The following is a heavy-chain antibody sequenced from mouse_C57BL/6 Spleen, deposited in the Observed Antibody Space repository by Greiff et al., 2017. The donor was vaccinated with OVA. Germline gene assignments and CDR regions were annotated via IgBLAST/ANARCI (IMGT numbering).Heavy chain of an antibody. D-gene: IGHD2-5*01. Sequence: VMLVESGAELVKPGASVKISCKASGYAFSSYWMNWVKQRPGKGLEWIGQIYPGDGDTNYNGKFKGKATLTADKSSSTAYMQLSSLTSEDSAVYFCAREGYSNLYYFDYWGQGTTLTVSS. CDR2: IYPGDGDT. J-gene: IGHJ2*01. CDR1: GYAFSSYW. V-gene: IGHV1-80*01. CDR3: AREGYSNLYYFDY.